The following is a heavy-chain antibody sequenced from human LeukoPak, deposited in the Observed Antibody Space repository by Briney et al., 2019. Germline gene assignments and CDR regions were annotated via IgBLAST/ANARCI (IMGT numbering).Heavy chain of an antibody. CDR3: ARGAARMVEMATIISFEY. CDR2: INPNTGNP. CDR1: GYIFSIYA. J-gene: IGHJ4*02. Sequence: ASVKVSCKASGYIFSIYAMIWVRQAPGQGLELMGWINPNTGNPTYAQGFTGRFVFSLDTSVSTAYLQISSLKPEDTAVYYCARGAARMVEMATIISFEYWGQGILVTVSS. V-gene: IGHV7-4-1*02. D-gene: IGHD5-24*01.